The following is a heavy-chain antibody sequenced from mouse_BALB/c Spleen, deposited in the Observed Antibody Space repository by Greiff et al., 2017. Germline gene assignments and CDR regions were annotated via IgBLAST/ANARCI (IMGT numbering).Heavy chain of an antibody. Sequence: EVQLVESGGDLVKPGGSLKLSCAASGFTFSSYGMSWVRQTPDKRLEWVATISSGGSYTYYPDSVKGRFTISRDNAKNTLYLQMSSLKSEDTAMYYCAGTGTVAYWGQGTLVTVSA. CDR3: AGTGTVAY. J-gene: IGHJ3*01. D-gene: IGHD4-1*01. CDR2: ISSGGSYT. CDR1: GFTFSSYG. V-gene: IGHV5-6*01.